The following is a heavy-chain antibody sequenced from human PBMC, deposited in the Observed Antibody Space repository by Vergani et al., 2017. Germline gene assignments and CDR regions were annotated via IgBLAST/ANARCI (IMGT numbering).Heavy chain of an antibody. CDR2: IHQSGRT. J-gene: IGHJ3*02. CDR1: GGSISSNL. D-gene: IGHD3-10*01. Sequence: QVQLQESGPGLVKPSETLSLTCSVSGGSISSNLWSWVRRPPGKGLEWIGYIHQSGRTNSNPSLKSRVTISIDTSKNRFSLRLSSVTTADTAVYYCARDTFEYDSGSYDDTFDSCGQGTMVIVSS. CDR3: ARDTFEYDSGSYDDTFDS. V-gene: IGHV4-59*01.